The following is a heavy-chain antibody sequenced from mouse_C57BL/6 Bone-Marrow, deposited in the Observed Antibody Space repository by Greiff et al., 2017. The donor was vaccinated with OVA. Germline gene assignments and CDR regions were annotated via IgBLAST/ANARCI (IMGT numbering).Heavy chain of an antibody. D-gene: IGHD1-1*01. Sequence: EVMLVESEGGLVQPGSSMKLSCTASGFTFSDYYMAWVRQVPEKGLEWVANINYDGSSTYYLDSLKSRFIISRDNAKNILYLQMSSLKSEDTATYYCARDRGVVAHWYFEVWGTGTTVTVSS. V-gene: IGHV5-16*01. CDR1: GFTFSDYY. J-gene: IGHJ1*03. CDR2: INYDGSST. CDR3: ARDRGVVAHWYFEV.